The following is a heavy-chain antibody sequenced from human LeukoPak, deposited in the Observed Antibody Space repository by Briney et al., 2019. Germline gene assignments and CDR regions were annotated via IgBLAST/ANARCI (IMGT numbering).Heavy chain of an antibody. CDR3: ARRAGAYSHPYDY. CDR2: ISSDGGNT. D-gene: IGHD4/OR15-4a*01. Sequence: GGSLRLSCAGSGLTFMNAWLSWVRQAPGKGLEYVSSISSDGGNTYYANSVRGRFTISRDNSKNTLYLQMNSLRAEDTAVYYCARRAGAYSHPYDYWGQGTLVTVSS. J-gene: IGHJ4*02. CDR1: GLTFMNAW. V-gene: IGHV3-64*01.